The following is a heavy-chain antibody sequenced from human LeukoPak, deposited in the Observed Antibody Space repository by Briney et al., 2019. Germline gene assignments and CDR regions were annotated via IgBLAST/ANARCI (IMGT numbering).Heavy chain of an antibody. CDR3: ARSETIWYYFDH. CDR2: IYSSGST. V-gene: IGHV4-39*07. D-gene: IGHD1-7*01. Sequence: SETLSLTCTVSGGSISSSSYYWGWIRQPPGKGLEWIGSIYSSGSTYYNPPLNSRVSMSLDASKNQFSLRLSSVTAADTAIYFCARSETIWYYFDHWGQGRLVTVSS. J-gene: IGHJ4*02. CDR1: GGSISSSSYY.